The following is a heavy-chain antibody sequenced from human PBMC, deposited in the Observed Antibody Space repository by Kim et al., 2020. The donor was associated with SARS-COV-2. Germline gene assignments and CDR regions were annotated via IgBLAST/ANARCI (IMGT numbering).Heavy chain of an antibody. CDR2: ISANGVSP. V-gene: IGHV3-23*01. J-gene: IGHJ4*02. CDR3: ANDTSLDS. CDR1: GFSFSDYY. Sequence: GGSLRLSCAASGFSFSDYYMTWVRQAPGKGLEWVSTISANGVSPYYSDSVKGRFTVSRDNSKSTVYLQMNSLRAEDTAVYFCANDTSLDSWGQGTLVTVSS.